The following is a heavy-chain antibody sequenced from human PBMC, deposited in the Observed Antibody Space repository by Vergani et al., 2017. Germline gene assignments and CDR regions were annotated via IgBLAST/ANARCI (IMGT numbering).Heavy chain of an antibody. CDR2: INHSGST. V-gene: IGHV4-34*01. CDR1: GGSFSGYY. CDR3: ARGFLWFGELLGRYYYYGMDV. J-gene: IGHJ6*02. Sequence: QVQLQQWGAGLLKPSETLSLTCAVYGGSFSGYYWSWIRQPPGKGLEWIGEINHSGSTNYNPSLKSRVTISVDTSKNQLALKRSSVTAADTAVYYCARGFLWFGELLGRYYYYGMDVWGQGTTVTVSS. D-gene: IGHD3-10*01.